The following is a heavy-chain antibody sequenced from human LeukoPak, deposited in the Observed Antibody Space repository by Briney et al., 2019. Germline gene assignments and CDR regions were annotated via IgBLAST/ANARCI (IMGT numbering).Heavy chain of an antibody. CDR3: AREDSSGYYYHYMDV. CDR2: IYHSGST. V-gene: IGHV4-38-2*02. Sequence: SETLSLTCTVSGYSISSGYYWGWIRQPPGKGLEWIGSIYHSGSTYYNPSLKSRVTISVDTFKNQFSLKLSSVTAADTAVYYCAREDSSGYYYHYMDVWGKGTTVTVSS. J-gene: IGHJ6*03. CDR1: GYSISSGYY. D-gene: IGHD3-22*01.